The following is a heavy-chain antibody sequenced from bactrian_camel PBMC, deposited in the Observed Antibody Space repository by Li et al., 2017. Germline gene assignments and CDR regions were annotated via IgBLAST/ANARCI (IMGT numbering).Heavy chain of an antibody. Sequence: VQLVESGGGLVQPGGSLNLSCAATGKTNVLNCMGWFRQAPGREREGVATIDNDGNIGYADSVKGRFTLSVENAKNTLYLQMNSLKPEDTAMYYCAARRYGGSRFPFPLDHTIYNVWGQGTQVTVS. CDR2: IDNDGNI. D-gene: IGHD6*01. CDR1: GKTNVLNC. V-gene: IGHV3S53*01. J-gene: IGHJ4*01. CDR3: AARRYGGSRFPFPLDHTIYNV.